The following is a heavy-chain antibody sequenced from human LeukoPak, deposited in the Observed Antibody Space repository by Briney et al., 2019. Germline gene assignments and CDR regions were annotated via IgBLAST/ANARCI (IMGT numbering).Heavy chain of an antibody. CDR1: GYTFTDYY. J-gene: IGHJ6*03. CDR3: ATVRKYSSSWYKSYYYYIDV. CDR2: VDPEDGET. Sequence: ASVKISCKVPGYTFTDYYMHWVQQAPGKGLEWMGLVDPEDGETIYAEKFQGRVTITADTSTDTAYMELSSLRSEDTAVYYCATVRKYSSSWYKSYYYYIDVWGKGTTVTVSS. D-gene: IGHD6-13*01. V-gene: IGHV1-69-2*01.